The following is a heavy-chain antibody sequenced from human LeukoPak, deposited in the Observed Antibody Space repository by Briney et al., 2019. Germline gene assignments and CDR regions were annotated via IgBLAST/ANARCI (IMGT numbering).Heavy chain of an antibody. CDR2: IIGSGGYS. Sequence: GGSLRLSCAASGFTFSSYAMSWVRQAPGKGLEWVSAIIGSGGYSYYADSVKGRFTISRDNSKNTLYLQMNSLRAEDTAVYYCARDSSSGWFDAFDIWGQGTMVTVSS. J-gene: IGHJ3*02. CDR3: ARDSSSGWFDAFDI. CDR1: GFTFSSYA. V-gene: IGHV3-23*01. D-gene: IGHD6-19*01.